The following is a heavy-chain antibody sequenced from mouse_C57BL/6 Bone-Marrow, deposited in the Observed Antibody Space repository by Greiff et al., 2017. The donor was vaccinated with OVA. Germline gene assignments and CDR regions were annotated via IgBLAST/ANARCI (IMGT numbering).Heavy chain of an antibody. J-gene: IGHJ4*01. CDR3: TPRNPYAMDY. CDR2: IDPENGDT. Sequence: EVQLQQSGAELVRPGASVKLSCTASGFNIKDDYMHWVKQRPEQGLEWIGWIDPENGDTEYASKFQGKAPITADTSSITAYMQLSSLTSEDTAVYYCTPRNPYAMDYWGQGTSVTVSS. D-gene: IGHD2-1*01. V-gene: IGHV14-4*01. CDR1: GFNIKDDY.